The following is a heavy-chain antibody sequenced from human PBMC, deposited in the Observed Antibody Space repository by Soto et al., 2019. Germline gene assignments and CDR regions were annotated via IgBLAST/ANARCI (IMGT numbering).Heavy chain of an antibody. CDR2: IIPILGIA. CDR1: GGTFSSYT. J-gene: IGHJ6*02. V-gene: IGHV1-69*02. CDR3: ARVGLYYDILTPHYYYGMDV. D-gene: IGHD3-9*01. Sequence: QVQLVQSGAEVKKPGSSVKVSCKASGGTFSSYTISWVRQAPGQGLEWMGRIIPILGIANYAQKFQGRVTITADKSTSTAYMELSSLRSEDTAVYYCARVGLYYDILTPHYYYGMDVWGQGTTVTVSS.